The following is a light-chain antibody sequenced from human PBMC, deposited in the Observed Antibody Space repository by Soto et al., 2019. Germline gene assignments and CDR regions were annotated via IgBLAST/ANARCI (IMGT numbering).Light chain of an antibody. J-gene: IGKJ1*01. CDR3: QQYNNWRRT. V-gene: IGKV3-15*01. CDR1: QSVSSN. Sequence: EIVMTQSPATLSVSPGERATLSCRASQSVSSNLAWYQQKPGQAPRLLIYGASTSATGIPARFSGSGSGTEFTLTISSLQSEDFAVYYCQQYNNWRRTFGQGTKGDIK. CDR2: GAS.